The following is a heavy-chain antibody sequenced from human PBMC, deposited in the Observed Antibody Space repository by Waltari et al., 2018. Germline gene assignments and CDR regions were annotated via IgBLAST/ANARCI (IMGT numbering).Heavy chain of an antibody. CDR1: GGTFSSYT. V-gene: IGHV1-69*01. CDR3: ARDCSGGSCYSGFDP. CDR2: IIPIFGTA. D-gene: IGHD2-15*01. J-gene: IGHJ5*02. Sequence: QVQLVQSGAEVKKPGSSVKVSCKASGGTFSSYTISWVRQAPGQGLEWMGGIIPIFGTANYAQKCQGRVTMTADESTSTAYMELSSLRSEDTAVYYCARDCSGGSCYSGFDPWGQGTLVTVSS.